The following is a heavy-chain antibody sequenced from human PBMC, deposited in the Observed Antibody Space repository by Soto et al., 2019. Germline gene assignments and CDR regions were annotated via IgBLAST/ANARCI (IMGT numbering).Heavy chain of an antibody. J-gene: IGHJ5*02. CDR3: ARQGSYWFDT. D-gene: IGHD2-15*01. CDR1: EYSFTTYY. V-gene: IGHV5-10-1*01. CDR2: IDPSDSYI. Sequence: GESLKISCKKSEYSFTTYYINWVRQMPGKGLEWMGRIDPSDSYINYSPSFQGHVTFSVDKSITTAYLQWNSLKASDTAMYYCARQGSYWFDTWGQGTLVTVSS.